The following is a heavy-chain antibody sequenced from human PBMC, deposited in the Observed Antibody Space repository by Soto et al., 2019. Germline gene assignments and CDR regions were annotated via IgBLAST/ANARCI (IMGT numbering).Heavy chain of an antibody. V-gene: IGHV3-23*01. CDR2: ISGSGGST. J-gene: IGHJ4*02. CDR1: GFTFSSYA. CDR3: ARDLFGDYGSLFDY. D-gene: IGHD4-17*01. Sequence: WSLRLSCAASGFTFSSYAMSWVRQAPGKGLEWVSAISGSGGSTYYADSVKGRFTISRDNAKNSLYLQMNSLRAEDTAVYYCARDLFGDYGSLFDYWGQGTLVTVSS.